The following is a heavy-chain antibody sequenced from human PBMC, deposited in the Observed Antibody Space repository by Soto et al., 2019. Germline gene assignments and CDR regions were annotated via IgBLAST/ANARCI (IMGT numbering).Heavy chain of an antibody. J-gene: IGHJ6*02. CDR1: GYTFTRYG. D-gene: IGHD3-16*01. CDR2: INTYNGNT. CDR3: ALVDVYVTPSPQDV. V-gene: IGHV1-18*01. Sequence: QVKLVQSGAEVKNPGASVKVSCKASGYTFTRYGIGWARQAPGQGLEWMGWINTYNGNTNYAQNAQGRDTLTKETSTSTAYMEQRSLRANATAIYYCALVDVYVTPSPQDVWGQGTTVIVSS.